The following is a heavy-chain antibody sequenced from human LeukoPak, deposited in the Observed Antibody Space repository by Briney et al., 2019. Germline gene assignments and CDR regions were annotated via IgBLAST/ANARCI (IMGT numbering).Heavy chain of an antibody. V-gene: IGHV3-48*04. CDR3: ARDGRIGYCSGGSCFHFDY. D-gene: IGHD2-15*01. Sequence: GGSLRLSCAASGFTFSSYSMNWVRQAPGKGLEWVSYISSSSSTIYYADSVKGRFTISRDNAKNSPYLQMNSLRAEDTAVYYCARDGRIGYCSGGSCFHFDYWGQGTLVTVSS. CDR2: ISSSSSTI. CDR1: GFTFSSYS. J-gene: IGHJ4*02.